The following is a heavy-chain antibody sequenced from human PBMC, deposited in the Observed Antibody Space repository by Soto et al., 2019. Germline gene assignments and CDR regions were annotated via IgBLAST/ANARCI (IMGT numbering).Heavy chain of an antibody. D-gene: IGHD3-22*01. CDR1: GFTVSSNY. CDR3: ARDGGREYYDSSGYYLG. CDR2: IYSGGST. Sequence: EVQLVETGGVLIQPGGSLRLSCAASGFTVSSNYMSWVRQAPGKGLEWVSVIYSGGSTYYADSVKGRFTISRDNSKNTLYLQMNSLRAEDTAVYYCARDGGREYYDSSGYYLGWGQGTLVTVSS. V-gene: IGHV3-53*02. J-gene: IGHJ4*02.